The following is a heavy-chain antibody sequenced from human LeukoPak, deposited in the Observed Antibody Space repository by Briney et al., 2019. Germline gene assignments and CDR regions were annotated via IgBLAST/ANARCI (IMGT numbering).Heavy chain of an antibody. CDR2: IYYTGST. Sequence: KSSETLSLTCTVSGGSISSSSYYWGWLRQPPGKGLEWIGSIYYTGSTYYNPSLKSRVTLSLDTSNKRFSLKLNSVTAADTAVYYCARALGTGLVDYWGQGTLVTVSS. D-gene: IGHD2-8*02. V-gene: IGHV4-39*07. CDR3: ARALGTGLVDY. J-gene: IGHJ4*02. CDR1: GGSISSSSYY.